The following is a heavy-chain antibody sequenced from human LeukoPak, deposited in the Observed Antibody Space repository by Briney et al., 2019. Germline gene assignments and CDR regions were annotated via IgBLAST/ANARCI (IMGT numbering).Heavy chain of an antibody. D-gene: IGHD3-3*01. Sequence: PSETLSLTCTVSGGSISSGSYYWSWIRQPAGKGLEWIGRICTSGSTNYNPSLKSRVTISVDTSKNQFSLKLSSVTAADTAVYYCARESDFWRAIDYWGQGTLVTVSS. CDR3: ARESDFWRAIDY. V-gene: IGHV4-61*02. CDR1: GGSISSGSYY. CDR2: ICTSGST. J-gene: IGHJ4*02.